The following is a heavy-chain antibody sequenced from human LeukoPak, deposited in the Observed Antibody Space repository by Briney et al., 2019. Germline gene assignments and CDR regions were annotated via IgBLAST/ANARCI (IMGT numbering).Heavy chain of an antibody. D-gene: IGHD5-12*01. CDR3: AREKYSGYDFFSDFDY. CDR1: GGSISSYY. J-gene: IGHJ4*02. Sequence: PSETLSLTCTVSGGSISSYYWSWVRQPAGKGLEWIGRIYTSGSTNYNPSLKSRVTMSVDTSKNQFSLKLSSVTAADTAVYYCAREKYSGYDFFSDFDYWGQGTLVTVSS. CDR2: IYTSGST. V-gene: IGHV4-4*07.